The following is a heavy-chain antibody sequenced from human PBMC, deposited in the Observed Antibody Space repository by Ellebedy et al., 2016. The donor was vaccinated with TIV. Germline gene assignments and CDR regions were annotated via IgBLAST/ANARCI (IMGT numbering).Heavy chain of an antibody. CDR3: ARDMTTVTINWFDP. D-gene: IGHD4-17*01. V-gene: IGHV1-3*01. CDR1: GYTFTSYA. J-gene: IGHJ5*02. CDR2: INAGNGNT. Sequence: ASVKVSCXASGYTFTSYAMHWVRQAPGQRLEWMGWINAGNGNTKYSQKFQGRVTITRDTPASTAYMELSSLRSEDTAVYYCARDMTTVTINWFDPWGQGTLVTVSS.